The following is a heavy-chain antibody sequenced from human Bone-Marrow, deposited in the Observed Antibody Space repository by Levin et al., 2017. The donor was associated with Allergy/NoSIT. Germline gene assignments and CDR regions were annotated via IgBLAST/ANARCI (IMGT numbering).Heavy chain of an antibody. J-gene: IGHJ4*02. D-gene: IGHD3-22*01. Sequence: GESLKISCAASGFTFSSYGMHWVRQAPGKGLEWVAVISYDGSNKDYADSVKGRFTISRDNSKNTLYLQMNSLRAEDTAVYYCAKVPYYSDTSGYYSWGQGTLVTVSS. CDR3: AKVPYYSDTSGYYS. CDR1: GFTFSSYG. V-gene: IGHV3-30*18. CDR2: ISYDGSNK.